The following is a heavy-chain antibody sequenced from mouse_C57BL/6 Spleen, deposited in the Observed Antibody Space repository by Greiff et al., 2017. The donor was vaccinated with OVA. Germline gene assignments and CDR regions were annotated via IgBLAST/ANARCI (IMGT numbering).Heavy chain of an antibody. D-gene: IGHD2-2*01. CDR1: GFTFSDYG. J-gene: IGHJ4*01. CDR2: ISSGSSTI. Sequence: VQLKESGGGLVKPGGSLKLSCAASGFTFSDYGMHWVRQAPEKGLEWVAYISSGSSTIYYADTVKGRFTISRDNAKNTLFLQMTSLRSEDTAMYYCARAMVTTRYYAMDYWGQGTSVTVSS. V-gene: IGHV5-17*01. CDR3: ARAMVTTRYYAMDY.